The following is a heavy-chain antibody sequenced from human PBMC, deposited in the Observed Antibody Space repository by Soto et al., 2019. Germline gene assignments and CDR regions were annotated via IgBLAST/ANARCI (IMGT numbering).Heavy chain of an antibody. Sequence: QVQLQESGPGLVKPSETLPLTCTVSGGSISSYYWSWIRQPAGKGLEWIGRIYTSGSTNYNPSLKSRVTMSVDTSKNQFSLKLSSVTAADTAVYYCARDQYYYGSGSLNWFDPWGQGTLVTVSS. V-gene: IGHV4-4*07. CDR3: ARDQYYYGSGSLNWFDP. CDR1: GGSISSYY. J-gene: IGHJ5*02. CDR2: IYTSGST. D-gene: IGHD3-10*01.